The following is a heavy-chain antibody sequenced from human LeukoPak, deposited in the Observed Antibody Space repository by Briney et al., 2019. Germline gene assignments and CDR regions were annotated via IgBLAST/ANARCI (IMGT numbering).Heavy chain of an antibody. CDR2: INHSGST. V-gene: IGHV4-34*01. CDR1: GGSFSGYY. D-gene: IGHD6-19*01. Sequence: SETLSLTCAVYGGSFSGYYWSWIRQPPGKGLEWIGEINHSGSTNHNPSLKSRVTISVDTSKNQFSLKLSSVTAADTAVYYCARHRIPGIAVAGTTWTIYNWFDPWGQGTLVTVSS. CDR3: ARHRIPGIAVAGTTWTIYNWFDP. J-gene: IGHJ5*02.